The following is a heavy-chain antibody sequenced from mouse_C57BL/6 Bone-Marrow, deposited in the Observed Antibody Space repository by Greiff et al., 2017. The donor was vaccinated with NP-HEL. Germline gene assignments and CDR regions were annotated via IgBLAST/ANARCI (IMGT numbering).Heavy chain of an antibody. CDR1: GYTFTSYW. D-gene: IGHD1-1*01. J-gene: IGHJ1*03. Sequence: QVQLQQPGAELVMPGASVKLSCKASGYTFTSYWMHWVKQRPGQGLEWIGEIDPSDSYTNYNQHFKGKSTLTVDKSSSTAYMKLSSLTSEDSAVYYCARESYYGSSYWYFDVWGTGTTVTVSS. V-gene: IGHV1-69*01. CDR3: ARESYYGSSYWYFDV. CDR2: IDPSDSYT.